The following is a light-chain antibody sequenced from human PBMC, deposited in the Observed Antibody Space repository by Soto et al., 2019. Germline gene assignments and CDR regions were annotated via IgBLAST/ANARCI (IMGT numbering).Light chain of an antibody. J-gene: IGLJ1*01. CDR2: DDN. CDR3: GSWDSSLSAYV. Sequence: SVLTQPPSVYAAPGQKVTISCSGSSSNIGGNSVSWYQQLPGTAPKLLIYDDNKRPSGIPDRFSGSKSGTSATLGITGFQTGDEADYYCGSWDSSLSAYVFGTGTKV. V-gene: IGLV1-51*01. CDR1: SSNIGGNS.